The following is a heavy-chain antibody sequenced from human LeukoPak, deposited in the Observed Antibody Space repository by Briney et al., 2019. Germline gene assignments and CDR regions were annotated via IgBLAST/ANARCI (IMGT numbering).Heavy chain of an antibody. D-gene: IGHD3-10*01. CDR3: ARESHALNALWFGELNWFDP. V-gene: IGHV1-18*01. Sequence: ASVKVSCKASGYTFTSYGISWVRQAPGQGLEWMGWISAYNGNTNYAQKLQGRVTMTTDTSTSTAYMELRSLRSDDTAVYYCARESHALNALWFGELNWFDPWGKGTLVTVSS. CDR1: GYTFTSYG. CDR2: ISAYNGNT. J-gene: IGHJ5*02.